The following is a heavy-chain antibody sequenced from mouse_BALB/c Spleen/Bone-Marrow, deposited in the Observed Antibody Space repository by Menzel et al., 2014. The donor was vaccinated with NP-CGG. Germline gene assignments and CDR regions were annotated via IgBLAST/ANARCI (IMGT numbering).Heavy chain of an antibody. CDR2: ISGDGRYT. Sequence: EVHLVESGGGLVKSGGSLKLSCAASGSSFSNYGMSWVRQTPEKRLEWVAAISGDGRYTFYSDSVKGRFTISRDNAKNNLYLQLSSLRSEDTALYYCARHAYYDQTEVSFVYWGQGTLVTVSA. D-gene: IGHD2-4*01. CDR1: GSSFSNYG. V-gene: IGHV5-9-2*01. CDR3: ARHAYYDQTEVSFVY. J-gene: IGHJ3*01.